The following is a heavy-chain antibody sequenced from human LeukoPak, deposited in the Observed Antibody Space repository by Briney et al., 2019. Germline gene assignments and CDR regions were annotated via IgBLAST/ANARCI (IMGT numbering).Heavy chain of an antibody. J-gene: IGHJ4*02. CDR1: TFTFSSYA. CDR2: ISGGGDST. CDR3: AKINDYSNDVLRGYFDS. V-gene: IGHV3-23*01. D-gene: IGHD4-11*01. Sequence: GGSLRLSCTASTFTFSSYAMSWVRQAPGKGLEWVLAISGGGDSTYYTDSVKGRFTISRDNYMTTLYLQMNTLRAEDTAVYYCAKINDYSNDVLRGYFDSWGQGTLVTVSS.